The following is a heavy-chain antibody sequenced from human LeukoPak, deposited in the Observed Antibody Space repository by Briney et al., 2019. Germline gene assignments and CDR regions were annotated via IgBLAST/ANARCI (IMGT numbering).Heavy chain of an antibody. D-gene: IGHD2-2*01. V-gene: IGHV3-74*01. Sequence: GGSLRLSCAASGFTFSSYWMHWVRQAPGKGLVWVSRVKSDGSRTTYAESVKGRFTISRDNAKNTVYLQMSSLTVEDTAVYYCSRSPQNCETTTCYDALDFWGQGTMVTVSS. CDR3: SRSPQNCETTTCYDALDF. CDR2: VKSDGSRT. J-gene: IGHJ3*01. CDR1: GFTFSSYW.